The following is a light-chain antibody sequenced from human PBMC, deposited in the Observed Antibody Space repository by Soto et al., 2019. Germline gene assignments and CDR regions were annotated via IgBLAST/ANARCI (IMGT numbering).Light chain of an antibody. J-gene: IGKJ1*01. CDR1: QSVSHY. CDR2: AAS. CDR3: QQSHTTLT. V-gene: IGKV1-39*01. Sequence: DIQMTQSPSSLSASVGDRVTITCRASQSVSHYLNWYQQKPGKAPKLLIYAASSLQSGVPSRFSGSGFGTDFTLTISSLQTEDFATYYCQQSHTTLTFGQGTKVEI.